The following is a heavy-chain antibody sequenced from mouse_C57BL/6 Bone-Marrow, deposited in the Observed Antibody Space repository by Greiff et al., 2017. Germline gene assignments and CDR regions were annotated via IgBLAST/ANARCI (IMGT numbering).Heavy chain of an antibody. CDR3: ARLGFDGSSGDWYFDV. Sequence: VQRVESGPELVKPGASVKLSCKASGYTFTSYDINWVKQRPGQGLEWIGWIYPRDGSTKYNEKFKGKATLTVDTSSSTAYMELHSLTSEDSAVYFCARLGFDGSSGDWYFDVWGTGTTVTVSS. J-gene: IGHJ1*03. CDR1: GYTFTSYD. V-gene: IGHV1-85*01. CDR2: IYPRDGST. D-gene: IGHD1-1*01.